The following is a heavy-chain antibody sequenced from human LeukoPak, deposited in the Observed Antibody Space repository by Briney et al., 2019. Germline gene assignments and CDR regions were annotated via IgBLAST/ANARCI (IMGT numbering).Heavy chain of an antibody. J-gene: IGHJ4*02. CDR1: GFTFSSYD. CDR2: IGTAGDT. D-gene: IGHD6-13*01. V-gene: IGHV3-13*01. Sequence: GGSLRLSCAASGFTFSSYDMHWVRQATGKGLEWVSAIGTAGDTYYPGSVKGRFTISRDNSKNTLFLQMNSLRTEDTAVYYCARDGIAPSDLFNLDYWGQGTLVTVSS. CDR3: ARDGIAPSDLFNLDY.